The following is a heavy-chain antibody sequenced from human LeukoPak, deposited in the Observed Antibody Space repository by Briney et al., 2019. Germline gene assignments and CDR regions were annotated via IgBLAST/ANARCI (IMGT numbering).Heavy chain of an antibody. Sequence: SQTLSLTCTVSGGSISSGGYYWSWIRQPPGKGLEWIGYIYHSGSTYYNPSLKSRVTISVDRSKNQFSLKLSSVTAADTAVYYCAALHFWSVHWTDYWGQGTLVTVSS. V-gene: IGHV4-30-2*01. CDR1: GGSISSGGYY. CDR2: IYHSGST. D-gene: IGHD3-3*02. J-gene: IGHJ4*02. CDR3: AALHFWSVHWTDY.